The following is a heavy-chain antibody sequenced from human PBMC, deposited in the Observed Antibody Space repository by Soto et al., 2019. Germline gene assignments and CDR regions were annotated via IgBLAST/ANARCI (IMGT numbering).Heavy chain of an antibody. D-gene: IGHD6-25*01. CDR3: ARPHGGSSGWDNFFDP. J-gene: IGHJ5*02. Sequence: SETLSLTCAVYGGSFSGYYWTWIRQPPGTGLEWIGYIYYSGSTNYNPSLKSRVTISVDTSKNQFSLKLSSVTAADTAVYYCARPHGGSSGWDNFFDPWGQGTLVTVSS. V-gene: IGHV4-59*01. CDR1: GGSFSGYY. CDR2: IYYSGST.